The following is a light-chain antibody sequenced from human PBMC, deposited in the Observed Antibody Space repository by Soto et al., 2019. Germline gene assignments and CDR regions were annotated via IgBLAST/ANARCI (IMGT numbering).Light chain of an antibody. CDR1: HSINTSF. CDR3: QQYASAPFS. Sequence: EILLTQSPGTLSLSPGERATLSCRASHSINTSFLAWFQQKPGQAPRLLIYAASTRATGVPDRFSGSASETDFTLTINRLEPEDSAVYYCQQYASAPFSLGPGTKVDIK. V-gene: IGKV3-20*01. J-gene: IGKJ3*01. CDR2: AAS.